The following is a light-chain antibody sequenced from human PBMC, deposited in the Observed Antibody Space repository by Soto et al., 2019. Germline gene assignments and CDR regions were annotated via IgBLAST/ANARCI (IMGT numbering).Light chain of an antibody. V-gene: IGKV3-20*01. CDR2: GAS. Sequence: EIVLTQSPATRSVSPGDRATLSFRASQSVSSIYLAWYQQKPGQAPRLLIYGASSRATGIPDRLSGSGSGTDFTLTISRLEPEDFAVYYCQQYGSSVTFGQGTKVDIK. CDR1: QSVSSIY. J-gene: IGKJ1*01. CDR3: QQYGSSVT.